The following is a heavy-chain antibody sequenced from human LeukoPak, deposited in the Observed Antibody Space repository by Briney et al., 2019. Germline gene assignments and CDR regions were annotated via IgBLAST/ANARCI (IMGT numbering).Heavy chain of an antibody. Sequence: PGGSLRLSCAASGFTFSSYAMSWARQAPGKGLEWVSVISGSGGTTYYADSVKGRFTISRDNSKNTLYLQMNSLRAEDTAVYYCAKDRGSGWYYYYGMDVWGQGTTVTVSS. V-gene: IGHV3-23*01. CDR3: AKDRGSGWYYYYGMDV. CDR2: ISGSGGTT. CDR1: GFTFSSYA. D-gene: IGHD6-19*01. J-gene: IGHJ6*02.